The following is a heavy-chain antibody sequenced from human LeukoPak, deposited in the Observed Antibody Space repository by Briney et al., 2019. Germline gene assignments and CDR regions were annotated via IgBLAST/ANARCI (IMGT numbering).Heavy chain of an antibody. Sequence: GRSLRLSCAASGFTFSSYTMNWVRQAPGKGLEWVSSISRSSSYIYYADSMKGRFIISRDNANNSLFLQMNSLRAEDTAVYYCARGGVSVGGNFDYWGQGTLVTVSS. CDR1: GFTFSSYT. CDR2: ISRSSSYI. V-gene: IGHV3-21*01. D-gene: IGHD4-23*01. J-gene: IGHJ4*02. CDR3: ARGGVSVGGNFDY.